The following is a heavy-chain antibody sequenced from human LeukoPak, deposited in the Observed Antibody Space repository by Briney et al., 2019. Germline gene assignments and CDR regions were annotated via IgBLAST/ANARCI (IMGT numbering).Heavy chain of an antibody. CDR1: GFTLSNDF. CDR2: ISGSGGST. V-gene: IGHV3-11*01. D-gene: IGHD3-3*01. J-gene: IGHJ4*02. CDR3: ARPYYDFWSGYLYYFDY. Sequence: PGGSLRLSCVASGFTLSNDFMSWVRQAPGKGLEWVSAISGSGGSTYYADSVKGRFTISRDNAKNSLYLQMNSLRAEDTAVYYCARPYYDFWSGYLYYFDYWGQGTLVTVSS.